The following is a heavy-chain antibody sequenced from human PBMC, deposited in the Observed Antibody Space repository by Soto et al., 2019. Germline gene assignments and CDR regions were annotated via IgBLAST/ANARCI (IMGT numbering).Heavy chain of an antibody. CDR2: INHSGST. CDR3: ARLSVSINPPDYYYYFMAV. V-gene: IGHV4-34*01. J-gene: IGHJ6*03. Sequence: SETLSLTCAVYGGSFSGYYWSWIRQPPGKGLEWIGEINHSGSTNYNPSLKSRVTISVDTSKNQFSLKLSSVTAADTAVYYCARLSVSINPPDYYYYFMAVWGKGTTVTVSS. D-gene: IGHD3-16*02. CDR1: GGSFSGYY.